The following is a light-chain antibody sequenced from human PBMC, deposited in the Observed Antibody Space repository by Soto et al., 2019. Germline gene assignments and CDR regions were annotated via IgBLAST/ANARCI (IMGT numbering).Light chain of an antibody. J-gene: IGKJ4*01. V-gene: IGKV3-15*01. Sequence: EIVMTQSPATLSVSPGERATLSCSASQSVSSNLAWYQQKPGQAPRLLIYGASTRATGIPARFSGSGSGTEFTLTISSLQSEDFAVYYCQQYNNWPPRALTFGGGTKVEIK. CDR1: QSVSSN. CDR2: GAS. CDR3: QQYNNWPPRALT.